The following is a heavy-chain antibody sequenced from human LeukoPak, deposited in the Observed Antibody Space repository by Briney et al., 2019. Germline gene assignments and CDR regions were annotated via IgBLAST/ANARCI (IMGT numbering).Heavy chain of an antibody. CDR1: GGSISSYY. Sequence: SETLSLTCTVSGGSISSYYWSWIRQPPGKGLEWIGYISYSGSTNYNPSLKSRVTISVDTPKNQFSLKLSSVTAADTAVYYCAKAITYFYDSGSYSDNWFDPWGQGTLVTVSS. J-gene: IGHJ5*02. CDR3: AKAITYFYDSGSYSDNWFDP. V-gene: IGHV4-59*08. D-gene: IGHD3-10*01. CDR2: ISYSGST.